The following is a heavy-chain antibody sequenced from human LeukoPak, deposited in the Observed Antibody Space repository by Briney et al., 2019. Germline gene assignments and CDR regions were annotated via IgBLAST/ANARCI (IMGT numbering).Heavy chain of an antibody. CDR1: GGSISSTTYY. J-gene: IGHJ4*02. D-gene: IGHD3-16*01. CDR3: VRGSTLRHYQY. Sequence: SETLSLTCTVSGGSISSTTYYWGWIRRPPGKGLEWIGSIYYSGSTYHNPSLKSRVTVSVDTSKNQFSLILNSVTAADTAVYYCVRGSTLRHYQYWGQGTLVTVSS. V-gene: IGHV4-39*01. CDR2: IYYSGST.